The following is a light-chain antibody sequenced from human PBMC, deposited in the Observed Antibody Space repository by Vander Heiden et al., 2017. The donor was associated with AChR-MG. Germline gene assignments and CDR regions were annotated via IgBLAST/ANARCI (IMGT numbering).Light chain of an antibody. CDR3: QSYDSSLSAV. Sequence: QSVLTQPPSVSGAPGQRVTIPCTGSSSNIGAGYDVHWYQQLPGTAPKLLIYGNSNRPSGVPDRFSGSKSGTSASPAITGLQAEDEADYYCQSYDSSLSAVFGTGTKVTVL. V-gene: IGLV1-40*01. J-gene: IGLJ1*01. CDR1: SSNIGAGYD. CDR2: GNS.